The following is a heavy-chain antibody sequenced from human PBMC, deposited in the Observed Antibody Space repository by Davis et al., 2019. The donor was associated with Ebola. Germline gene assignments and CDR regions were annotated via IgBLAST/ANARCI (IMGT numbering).Heavy chain of an antibody. V-gene: IGHV5-51*01. CDR2: IYPDDSDA. CDR3: ARPSGYDYLDFDY. Sequence: GESLKISCKTSGYSYITYWIAWVRQMPGKGLEWMGIIYPDDSDARYSPSFQGQVTISADKSANTVYLQWSSLKASDTAMYYCARPSGYDYLDFDYWGQGTLVTVSS. CDR1: GYSYITYW. J-gene: IGHJ4*02. D-gene: IGHD5-12*01.